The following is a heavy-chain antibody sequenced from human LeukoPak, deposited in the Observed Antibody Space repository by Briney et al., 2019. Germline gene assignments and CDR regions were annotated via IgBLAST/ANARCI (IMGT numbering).Heavy chain of an antibody. CDR2: ISYDGSNK. V-gene: IGHV3-30*18. CDR3: AKPRYYDSSGYPRFGRGPIDY. J-gene: IGHJ4*02. Sequence: GGSLRLSCAASGFTFSSYGMHWVRQAPGKGLEWVAVISYDGSNKYYADSVKGRSTISRDNSKNTLYLQMNSLRAEDTAVYYCAKPRYYDSSGYPRFGRGPIDYWGQGTLVTVSS. D-gene: IGHD3-22*01. CDR1: GFTFSSYG.